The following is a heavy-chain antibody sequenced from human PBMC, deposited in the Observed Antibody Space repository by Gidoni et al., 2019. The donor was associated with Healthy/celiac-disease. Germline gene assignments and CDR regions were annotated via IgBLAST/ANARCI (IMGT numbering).Heavy chain of an antibody. V-gene: IGHV3-30*18. J-gene: IGHJ4*02. Sequence: QVQLVESGGGVVQPGRSLRLSCAASGFTFSSYGMHWVRQAPGKGLEWVAVISYDGSNKYYADSVKGRFTISRDNSKNTLYLQMNSLRAEDTAVYYCAKDTASIVVVVAATIDYWGQGTLVTVSS. CDR2: ISYDGSNK. D-gene: IGHD2-15*01. CDR3: AKDTASIVVVVAATIDY. CDR1: GFTFSSYG.